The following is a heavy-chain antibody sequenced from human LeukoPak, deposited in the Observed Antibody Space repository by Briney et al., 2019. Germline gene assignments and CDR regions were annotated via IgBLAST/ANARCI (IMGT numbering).Heavy chain of an antibody. V-gene: IGHV4-30-4*08. CDR3: ARVGSGWYRHVDY. D-gene: IGHD6-19*01. Sequence: SQTLSLTCTVSCGSISSGDNYWSWIRQPPGKGLEWIGYIYYSGSTYYNPSLKSRVTISVDTSKNQFSLKLSSVTAADTAVYYCARVGSGWYRHVDYWGQGTLVTVSS. CDR1: CGSISSGDNY. J-gene: IGHJ4*02. CDR2: IYYSGST.